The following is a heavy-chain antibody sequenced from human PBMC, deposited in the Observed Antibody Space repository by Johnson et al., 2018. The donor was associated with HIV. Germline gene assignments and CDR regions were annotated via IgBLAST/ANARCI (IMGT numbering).Heavy chain of an antibody. CDR1: AFTFSSYA. J-gene: IGHJ3*02. V-gene: IGHV3-30-3*01. CDR3: ARAWRDGTTYRRAFDI. Sequence: VQLVESGGGVVQPGRSLRLSCVGSAFTFSSYAMNWVRQAPGKGLEWVAVISYDGSNGYYADSVKGRFTISRDNSKNTLYLQMNSLRAEDTAVYYCARAWRDGTTYRRAFDIWGQGTMVTVSS. D-gene: IGHD1-7*01. CDR2: ISYDGSNG.